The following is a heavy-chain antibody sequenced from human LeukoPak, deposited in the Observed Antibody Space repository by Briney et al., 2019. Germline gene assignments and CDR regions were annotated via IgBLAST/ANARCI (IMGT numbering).Heavy chain of an antibody. V-gene: IGHV3-21*01. CDR2: ISSSSSYI. D-gene: IGHD3-10*01. CDR3: ARYYHGSGTFDY. Sequence: GGSLRLSCAASGFTFSSFGMNWVRQAPGKGLEWVSSISSSSSYIYYADSVKGRFTISRDNAKNSLYLQMNSLRAEDTAVYYCARYYHGSGTFDYWGQGTLDTVSS. J-gene: IGHJ4*02. CDR1: GFTFSSFG.